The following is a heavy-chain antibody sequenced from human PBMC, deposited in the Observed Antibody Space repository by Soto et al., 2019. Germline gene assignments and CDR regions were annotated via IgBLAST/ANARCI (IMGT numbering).Heavy chain of an antibody. CDR1: GYTLTELS. Sequence: ASVKVSCKVSGYTLTELSMHWVRQAPGKGLEWMGGFDPEDGETIYVQKFQGRVTMTEDTSTDTAYMELSSLRSEDTAVYYCAAVAGPYYYYGMDVWGQGTTVTVSS. CDR2: FDPEDGET. V-gene: IGHV1-24*01. D-gene: IGHD6-19*01. J-gene: IGHJ6*02. CDR3: AAVAGPYYYYGMDV.